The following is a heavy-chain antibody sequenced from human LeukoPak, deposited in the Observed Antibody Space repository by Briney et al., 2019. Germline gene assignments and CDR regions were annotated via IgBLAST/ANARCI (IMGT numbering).Heavy chain of an antibody. CDR2: IYYSGNT. J-gene: IGHJ4*02. V-gene: IGHV4-39*07. Sequence: SETLSLTCSVSSGSISDSRYYWAWIRQSPVKGLEWIAAIYYSGNTYYNPSLKSRVTMSVDTSKNQFSLRLSSVTAADTAVYYCATTISPSNYYFDYWGQGTLVTVSS. D-gene: IGHD3-9*01. CDR1: SGSISDSRYY. CDR3: ATTISPSNYYFDY.